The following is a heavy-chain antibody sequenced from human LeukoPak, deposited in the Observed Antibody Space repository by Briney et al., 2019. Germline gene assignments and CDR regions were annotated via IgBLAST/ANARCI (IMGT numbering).Heavy chain of an antibody. CDR1: EFTFSSYA. CDR2: ISGSGGST. Sequence: GSLRLSCGASEFTFSSYAMSWVRQAPGKGLEWVSTISGSGGSTYYADSVKGRFTISRDNSKNTLYLQMNSLRAEDTAMYYCAREMERYFDYWGQGTLVTVSS. CDR3: AREMERYFDY. D-gene: IGHD1-26*01. V-gene: IGHV3-23*01. J-gene: IGHJ4*02.